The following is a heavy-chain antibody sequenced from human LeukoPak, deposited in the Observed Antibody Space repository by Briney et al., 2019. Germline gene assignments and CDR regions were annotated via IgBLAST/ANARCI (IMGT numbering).Heavy chain of an antibody. Sequence: GESLKISCKGSGYSFTSYWIGWARQMPGKGLEWMGIIYPGDSDTRYSPSFQGQVTISADKSISTAYLQWSSLKASDTAMYYCARLTRAEWELPLFDYWGQGTLVTVSS. J-gene: IGHJ4*02. CDR2: IYPGDSDT. CDR3: ARLTRAEWELPLFDY. V-gene: IGHV5-51*01. D-gene: IGHD1-26*01. CDR1: GYSFTSYW.